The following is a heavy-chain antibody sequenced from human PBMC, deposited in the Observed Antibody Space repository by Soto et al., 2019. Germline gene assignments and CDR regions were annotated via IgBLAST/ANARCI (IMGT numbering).Heavy chain of an antibody. CDR3: AKDLGYDAGGSYSDAFDI. V-gene: IGHV3-23*01. CDR2: ISRGSDNT. CDR1: GFTFSSYA. Sequence: EVQLLESGGGLVQPGGSLRLSCAASGFTFSSYAMSWVRQAPGKGLEWVSAISRGSDNTYYTDSVKGRFTVSRDDSKNTLYLQMNSLRAEDTAVYYCAKDLGYDAGGSYSDAFDIWGQGTMVTVSS. J-gene: IGHJ3*02. D-gene: IGHD3-22*01.